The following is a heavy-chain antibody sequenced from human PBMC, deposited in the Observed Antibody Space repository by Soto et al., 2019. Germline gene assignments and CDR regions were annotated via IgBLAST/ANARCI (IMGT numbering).Heavy chain of an antibody. J-gene: IGHJ4*02. CDR1: GFMFSDYG. CDR3: AREGAVAGSQDF. V-gene: IGHV3-33*01. CDR2: IWYDGNYK. D-gene: IGHD6-19*01. Sequence: GGCLRLSCAASGFMFSDYGMHWVRQAPGKGLEWVAIIWYDGNYKYYSESAKGRFTISRDNSNNTLYLQMNNLRVEDTAVYFCAREGAVAGSQDFWGQGTRVTVSS.